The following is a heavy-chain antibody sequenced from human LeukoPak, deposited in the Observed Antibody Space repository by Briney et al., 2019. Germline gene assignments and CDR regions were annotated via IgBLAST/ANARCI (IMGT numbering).Heavy chain of an antibody. CDR2: ISSSSSYI. D-gene: IGHD3-3*01. J-gene: IGHJ4*02. V-gene: IGHV3-21*01. CDR3: ARDQENYDFWSGYFPGNFDY. Sequence: GGSLRLSCAASGFTFSSYSMNWVRQAPGKGLEWVSSISSSSSYIYYAGSVKGRFTISRDNAKNSLYLQMNSLRAEDTAVYYCARDQENYDFWSGYFPGNFDYWGQGTLVAVSS. CDR1: GFTFSSYS.